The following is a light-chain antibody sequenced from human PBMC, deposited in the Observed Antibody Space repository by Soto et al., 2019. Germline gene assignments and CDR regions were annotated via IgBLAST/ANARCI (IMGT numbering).Light chain of an antibody. J-gene: IGKJ3*01. CDR1: QSISTW. CDR2: GAS. Sequence: DIHMTQSPATLSASVGDRVTITCRASQSISTWLAWYQQKPGKAPKLLIYGASSLSSGGPSRFSGSGSGTESNLTISSLQPDDFVTYYGQHDTTCSGTFGPGTRVYIE. CDR3: QHDTTCSGT. V-gene: IGKV1-5*03.